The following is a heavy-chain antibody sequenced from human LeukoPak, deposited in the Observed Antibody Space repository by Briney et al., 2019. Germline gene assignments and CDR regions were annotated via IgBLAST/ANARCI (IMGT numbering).Heavy chain of an antibody. CDR3: ARLDGGSQSSWDFDP. Sequence: SVKVSCKASGGTFSSYAISWVRQAPGQGLEWMGGIIPIFGTANYAQKFQGRVTITTDESTSTAYMELSSLRSEDTAVYYCARLDGGSQSSWDFDPWGQGTLVTVSS. CDR2: IIPIFGTA. J-gene: IGHJ5*02. V-gene: IGHV1-69*05. D-gene: IGHD1-26*01. CDR1: GGTFSSYA.